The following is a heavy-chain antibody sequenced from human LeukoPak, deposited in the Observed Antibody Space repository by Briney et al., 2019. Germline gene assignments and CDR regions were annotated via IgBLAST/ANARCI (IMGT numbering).Heavy chain of an antibody. CDR2: VYITGNT. V-gene: IGHV4-38-2*02. Sequence: SGTLSLTCTVSGYSISSGYYWTWIRQAAGKGLEWIGRVYITGNTNYNPSLQSRATISLDTSKGQFSLKLTSVTAADTAVYYCARGALFENWFDPWGQGTLVTVSS. D-gene: IGHD2/OR15-2a*01. CDR3: ARGALFENWFDP. J-gene: IGHJ5*02. CDR1: GYSISSGYY.